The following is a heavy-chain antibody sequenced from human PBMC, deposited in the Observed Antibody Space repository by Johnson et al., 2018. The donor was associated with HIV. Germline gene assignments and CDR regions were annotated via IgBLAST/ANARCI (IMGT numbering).Heavy chain of an antibody. CDR1: GFTFSTYA. CDR3: ARACRDGYTCDAFDI. V-gene: IGHV3-30-3*01. J-gene: IGHJ3*02. Sequence: VQLVESGGGVVQPGRSLRLSCAASGFTFSTYAMHWVRQAPGKGLEWVAVISYGGNNKYYADSVKGRFTISRDNSKNTLYLQMNSLRAEDTALYYCARACRDGYTCDAFDIWGQGTMVTVSS. CDR2: ISYGGNNK. D-gene: IGHD5-24*01.